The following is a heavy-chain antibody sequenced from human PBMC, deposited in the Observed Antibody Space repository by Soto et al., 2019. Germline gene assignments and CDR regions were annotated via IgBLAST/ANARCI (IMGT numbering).Heavy chain of an antibody. CDR2: ISWDGGST. V-gene: IGHV3-43*01. Sequence: EVQLVESGGVVVQPGGSLRLSCAASGFTFDDYTMHWVRQAPGKGLEWVSLISWDGGSTYYADSVKGRFTISRDNSKNSLYLQMNSLRTEDTALYYCAKGTHSSPGDHFDYWGQGTLVTVSS. J-gene: IGHJ4*02. CDR1: GFTFDDYT. CDR3: AKGTHSSPGDHFDY. D-gene: IGHD6-19*01.